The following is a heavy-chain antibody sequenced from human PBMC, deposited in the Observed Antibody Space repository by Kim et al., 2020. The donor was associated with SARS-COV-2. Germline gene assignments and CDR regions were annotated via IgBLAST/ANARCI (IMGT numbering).Heavy chain of an antibody. Sequence: SVKVSCKASGGTFSSYAISWVRQAPGQGLEWMGGIIPIFGTANYAQKFQGRVTITADESTSTAYMELSSLRSEDTAVYYCARDGDYDYVWGSYRYFYFDDWGQGTLVTVSS. D-gene: IGHD3-16*02. CDR3: ARDGDYDYVWGSYRYFYFDD. J-gene: IGHJ4*02. V-gene: IGHV1-69*13. CDR1: GGTFSSYA. CDR2: IIPIFGTA.